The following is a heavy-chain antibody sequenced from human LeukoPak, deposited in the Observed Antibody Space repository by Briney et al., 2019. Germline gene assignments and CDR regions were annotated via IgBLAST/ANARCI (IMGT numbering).Heavy chain of an antibody. CDR1: GYTFTGYY. Sequence: ASVKVSCKASGYTFTGYYIHWVRQAPGQGLEWMGWINPNSGGTNYAQKFQGRVTMTRDTSISTAYMELSSLRSEDTAVYYCARGREQWLVFYYYYMDVWGKGTTVTVSS. D-gene: IGHD6-19*01. J-gene: IGHJ6*03. CDR2: INPNSGGT. CDR3: ARGREQWLVFYYYYMDV. V-gene: IGHV1-2*02.